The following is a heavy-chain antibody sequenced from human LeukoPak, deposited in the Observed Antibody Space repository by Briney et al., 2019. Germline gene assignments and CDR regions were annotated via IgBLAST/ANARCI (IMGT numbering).Heavy chain of an antibody. D-gene: IGHD6-13*01. CDR3: AIDRSPYSSSLSDC. Sequence: GGSLRLSCAASGFIFSNYPMSWVRQAPGKGLEWVSGISGSGDSTFYAASVNGRVTISRDNSKNTLYLQMNSLRGDDTAVYYCAIDRSPYSSSLSDCWGQGNLVTVSS. J-gene: IGHJ4*02. V-gene: IGHV3-23*01. CDR1: GFIFSNYP. CDR2: ISGSGDST.